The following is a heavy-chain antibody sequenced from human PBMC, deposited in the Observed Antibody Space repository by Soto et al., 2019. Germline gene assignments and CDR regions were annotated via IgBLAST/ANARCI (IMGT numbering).Heavy chain of an antibody. V-gene: IGHV2-5*01. Sequence: QITLKEAGPTLVKPTQTLTLTCTFSGFSISTTGEGVFWIRQPPGKAPEWLALVHWNDDKRYSPSLRPTLTIRKDTSRKKVVLSLTNVDPVDTGTDYCANRRLGYNCPEDTGLDVWGQGTTVIVSS. J-gene: IGHJ6*02. CDR2: VHWNDDK. CDR3: ANRRLGYNCPEDTGLDV. D-gene: IGHD5-18*01. CDR1: GFSISTTGEG.